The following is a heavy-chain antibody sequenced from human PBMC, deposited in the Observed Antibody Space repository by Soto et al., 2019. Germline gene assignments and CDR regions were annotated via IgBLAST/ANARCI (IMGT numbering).Heavy chain of an antibody. D-gene: IGHD6-19*01. Sequence: CDISHYSISSXSYWGLDLQPPGKGLEWIGIIYHSGSTYYNTSLKSRVTISVDTSKNQFSLKLSSVTAAYTAVYYCARDSSGWYGGYYFDYWGQGTLGTVSS. J-gene: IGHJ4*02. CDR1: HYSISSXSY. CDR2: IYHSGST. CDR3: ARDSSGWYGGYYFDY. V-gene: IGHV4-38-2*02.